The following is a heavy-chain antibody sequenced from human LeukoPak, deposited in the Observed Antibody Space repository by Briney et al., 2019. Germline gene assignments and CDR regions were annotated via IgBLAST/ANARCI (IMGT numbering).Heavy chain of an antibody. Sequence: SVKVSCKASGFTFTSSAVQWVRQARGQRLEWIGWIFVGSGNTNYAQKFQERVTITRDMSTSTAYMELSSLRSEDTAVYYCAAILVSSSFDYYYGMDVWGQGTTVTVSS. CDR2: IFVGSGNT. D-gene: IGHD6-6*01. V-gene: IGHV1-58*01. CDR1: GFTFTSSA. CDR3: AAILVSSSFDYYYGMDV. J-gene: IGHJ6*02.